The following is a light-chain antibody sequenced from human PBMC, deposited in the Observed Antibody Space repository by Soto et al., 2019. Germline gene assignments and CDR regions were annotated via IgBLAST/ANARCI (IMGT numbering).Light chain of an antibody. CDR3: QQYNDWRT. CDR2: GAW. Sequence: EIVMTQSPATLSVSPGERATLSCRASQSVGSNLAGYQQKPGQAPRLLIFGAWNRATDSPARFSGSGSGTEFTLTISSLQSEDYAVYYCQQYNDWRTFGRGTKLEIK. J-gene: IGKJ2*01. CDR1: QSVGSN. V-gene: IGKV3-15*01.